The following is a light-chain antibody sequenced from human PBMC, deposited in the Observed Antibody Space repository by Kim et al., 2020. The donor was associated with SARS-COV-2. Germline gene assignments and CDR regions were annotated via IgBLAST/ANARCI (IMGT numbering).Light chain of an antibody. J-gene: IGKJ1*01. Sequence: SPGQRATLSGRASQTVSNNYLTWYQHKPGQAPRLLIYGTSNRATGIPDRFSGSGSGTDFTLTISRLEPEDSALYYCQAYGTSPPWTFGQGTRVEI. CDR2: GTS. CDR3: QAYGTSPPWT. CDR1: QTVSNNY. V-gene: IGKV3-20*01.